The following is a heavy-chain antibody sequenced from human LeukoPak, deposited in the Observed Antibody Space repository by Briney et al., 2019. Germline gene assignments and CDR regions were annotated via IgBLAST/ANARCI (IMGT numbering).Heavy chain of an antibody. CDR2: IYYSGST. CDR3: ARGGIVATDAFDI. V-gene: IGHV4-31*03. CDR1: GGSISSGGYY. Sequence: SETLSLTCTVSGGSISSGGYYWSWIRQHPGKGLEWIGYIYYSGSTYYNPSLKSRVTISVDTSKNQFSLKLSSVTAADTAVYYCARGGIVATDAFDIWGQGTMVTVSS. J-gene: IGHJ3*02. D-gene: IGHD5-12*01.